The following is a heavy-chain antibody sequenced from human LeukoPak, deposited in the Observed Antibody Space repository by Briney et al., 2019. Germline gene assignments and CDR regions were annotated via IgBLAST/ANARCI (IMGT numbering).Heavy chain of an antibody. CDR3: ARVNNFDDF. CDR1: GFTFSSFG. D-gene: IGHD1/OR15-1a*01. V-gene: IGHV3-30*03. J-gene: IGHJ4*02. Sequence: PGGSLRLSCAASGFTFSSFGIHWVRQAPGKGLGWVAAISPDGNIDYYSDSVKGRFTVSRDNSKNMIYLQMNSLRGEDSAVYYCARVNNFDDFWGQGTLVAVSS. CDR2: ISPDGNID.